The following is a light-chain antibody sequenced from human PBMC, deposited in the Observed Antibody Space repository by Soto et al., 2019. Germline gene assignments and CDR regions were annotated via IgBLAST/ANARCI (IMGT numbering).Light chain of an antibody. J-gene: IGKJ5*01. Sequence: EIVLTQSPATLSLSPGERATLSCEASQSVSSYLAWYQQKPGQAPRLLFHDASNRVTAVPARLSGSGPGTQFTLTVSSLEPEDYAVYYCQHGSNLITFGQGTRLEIK. CDR1: QSVSSY. CDR3: QHGSNLIT. CDR2: DAS. V-gene: IGKV3D-11*02.